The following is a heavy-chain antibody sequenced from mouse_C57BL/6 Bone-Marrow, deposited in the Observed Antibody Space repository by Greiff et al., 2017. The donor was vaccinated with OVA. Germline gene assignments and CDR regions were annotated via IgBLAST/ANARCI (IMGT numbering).Heavy chain of an antibody. J-gene: IGHJ3*01. D-gene: IGHD2-4*01. Sequence: EVKLQESGPELVKPGASVKISCKASGYSFTGYYMNWVKQSPEKSLEWIGEINPSTGGTTYNQKFKAKATLTVDKSSSTAYMQLKSLTSEDSAVYYCARSGDYEAFAYWGQGTLVTVSA. V-gene: IGHV1-42*01. CDR2: INPSTGGT. CDR1: GYSFTGYY. CDR3: ARSGDYEAFAY.